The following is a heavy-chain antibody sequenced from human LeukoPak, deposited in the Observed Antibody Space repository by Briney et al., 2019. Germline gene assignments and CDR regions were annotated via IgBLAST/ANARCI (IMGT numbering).Heavy chain of an antibody. J-gene: IGHJ4*02. Sequence: ASVKVSCKASGYTFTDYYIHWVRQAPGQGLEWLGWISPNSGGTHYAQKFQDRVIMTRDTSIRTAYMEVSRLGSDDTAEYYCATMGATNFDHWGQGTLVTVSS. D-gene: IGHD1-26*01. CDR1: GYTFTDYY. V-gene: IGHV1-2*02. CDR3: ATMGATNFDH. CDR2: ISPNSGGT.